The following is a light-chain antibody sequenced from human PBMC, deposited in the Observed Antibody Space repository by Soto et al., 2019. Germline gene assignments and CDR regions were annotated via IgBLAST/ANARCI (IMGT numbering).Light chain of an antibody. CDR3: QQYNNWPRT. Sequence: EIVMTQSPATMSVSPGERATLSCRASQSVSSNLAWYQQKPGQAHRLLIYGASTRATGIPARFSGSGSGTEFTLTISSLQSEDFVVYYCQQYNNWPRTFGQGTKVEIK. CDR2: GAS. J-gene: IGKJ1*01. V-gene: IGKV3-15*01. CDR1: QSVSSN.